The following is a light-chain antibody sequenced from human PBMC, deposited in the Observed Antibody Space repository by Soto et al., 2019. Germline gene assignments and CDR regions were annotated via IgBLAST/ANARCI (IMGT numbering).Light chain of an antibody. V-gene: IGKV3-20*01. CDR1: QSISSNY. J-gene: IGKJ3*01. Sequence: EIVLTQSPGTLSLSPGERATLSCWASQSISSNYLAWYQQKPGQPPRPLISGSSIRANGIPQRFSGSASGTNFTLTISSLEPEDFAVFYCQQYGSSPFTFGPGTKVDFK. CDR3: QQYGSSPFT. CDR2: GSS.